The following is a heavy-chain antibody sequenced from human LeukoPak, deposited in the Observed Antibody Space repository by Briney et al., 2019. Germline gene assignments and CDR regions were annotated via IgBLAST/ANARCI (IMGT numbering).Heavy chain of an antibody. Sequence: GGSLRLSCAASGFTFDDYGMSWVRQAPGKGLEWVSGINWNGGSTGYADSVKGRFTISRDNAKNSLYLQMNSLRAEDTALYYCARGGRYCYDSSGYHAADYWGQGTLVTVSS. V-gene: IGHV3-20*04. J-gene: IGHJ4*02. D-gene: IGHD3-22*01. CDR2: INWNGGST. CDR1: GFTFDDYG. CDR3: ARGGRYCYDSSGYHAADY.